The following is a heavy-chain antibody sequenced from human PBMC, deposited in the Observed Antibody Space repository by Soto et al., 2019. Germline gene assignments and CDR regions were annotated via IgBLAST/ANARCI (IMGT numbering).Heavy chain of an antibody. J-gene: IGHJ6*02. CDR2: IYYSGST. V-gene: IGHV4-30-4*01. CDR1: GGSISSGDYY. CDR3: AGDRTYYDFWSGSRYYYYGMDV. Sequence: PSETLSLTCTVSGGSISSGDYYWSWIRQPPGKGLEWIGYIYYSGSTYYNPSLKSRVTISVDTSKNQFSLKLSSVTAADTAVYYCAGDRTYYDFWSGSRYYYYGMDVWGQGTTVTAP. D-gene: IGHD3-3*01.